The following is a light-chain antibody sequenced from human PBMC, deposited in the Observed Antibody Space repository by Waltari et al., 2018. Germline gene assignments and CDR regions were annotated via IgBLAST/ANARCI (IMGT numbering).Light chain of an antibody. J-gene: IGLJ3*02. Sequence: QSALTQPPSASGTPGQGVTISCSGSNSNIGRNYVYWYQQVSGAAPKLLILKNDQRPSGVPDLFSGNRSGASASLAISGLRSEDEADYYCAVWDDDVNSWVFGGGTKLTVL. CDR3: AVWDDDVNSWV. CDR2: KND. V-gene: IGLV1-47*01. CDR1: NSNIGRNY.